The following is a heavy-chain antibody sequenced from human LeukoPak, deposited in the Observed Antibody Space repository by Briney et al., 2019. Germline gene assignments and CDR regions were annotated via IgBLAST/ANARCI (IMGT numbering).Heavy chain of an antibody. Sequence: ETSETLSLTCTVSGGSISSGSYYWSWIRQPAGKGLEWIGRIYTSGSTNYNPSLKSRATISVDTSKNQFSLKLSSVTAADTAVYYCASSVSIYGNFDYWGQGTLVTVSS. D-gene: IGHD4-17*01. V-gene: IGHV4-61*02. CDR3: ASSVSIYGNFDY. CDR2: IYTSGST. CDR1: GGSISSGSYY. J-gene: IGHJ4*02.